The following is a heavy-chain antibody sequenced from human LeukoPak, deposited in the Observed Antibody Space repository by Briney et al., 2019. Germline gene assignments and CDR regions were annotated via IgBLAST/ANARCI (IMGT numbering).Heavy chain of an antibody. CDR3: ARDGRPTYYYYGMDV. J-gene: IGHJ6*02. CDR2: IKEDGTET. Sequence: GGSLRLSCAASGFIFSSNWMSWVRLAPGKGLEWVANIKEDGTETYYVDSVKGRFTISRDNAKKSLYLQMNSLRAEDTAVYYCARDGRPTYYYYGMDVWGQGTTVTVSS. D-gene: IGHD1-26*01. V-gene: IGHV3-7*01. CDR1: GFIFSSNW.